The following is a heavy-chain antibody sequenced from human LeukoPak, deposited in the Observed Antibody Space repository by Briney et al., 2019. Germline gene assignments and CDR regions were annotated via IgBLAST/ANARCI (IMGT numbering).Heavy chain of an antibody. Sequence: GASVKVSCKASGYTFTGYYMHWVRQATGQGLEWRGWINPNSGGTNYAQKFQGRVTMTRDTSISTAYMERSRLRSDDTAVYYCARQGRLLWFGELPDAFDIWGQGTMVTVSS. CDR3: ARQGRLLWFGELPDAFDI. J-gene: IGHJ3*02. CDR1: GYTFTGYY. CDR2: INPNSGGT. D-gene: IGHD3-10*01. V-gene: IGHV1-2*02.